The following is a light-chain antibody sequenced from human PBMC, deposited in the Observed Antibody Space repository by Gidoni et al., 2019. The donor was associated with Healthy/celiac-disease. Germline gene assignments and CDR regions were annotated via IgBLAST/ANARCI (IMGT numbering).Light chain of an antibody. Sequence: DIVMTQSPDSLAVSLGERATINFKSSPSVLYSSNNKNYLAWYQQKPGQPPKLLIYWASTRESGVPDRFSGSGSGTDFTLTISSLQAEDVAVYYCQQYYSTPRTFGQGTKVEIK. CDR1: PSVLYSSNNKNY. CDR3: QQYYSTPRT. CDR2: WAS. V-gene: IGKV4-1*01. J-gene: IGKJ1*01.